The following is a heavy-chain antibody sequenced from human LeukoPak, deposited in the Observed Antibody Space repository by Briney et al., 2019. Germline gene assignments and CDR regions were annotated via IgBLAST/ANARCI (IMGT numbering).Heavy chain of an antibody. CDR3: ARMFDCSSTSCAFYFDY. CDR2: ISSSGSTI. D-gene: IGHD2-2*01. J-gene: IGHJ4*02. Sequence: TGGSLRLSCAASGFTFSDYYMSWIRQAPGKGLEWASYISSSGSTIYYADFVRGRFTISRDNAKNSLYLQMNSLRAEDTAVYYCARMFDCSSTSCAFYFDYWGQGTLVTVSS. CDR1: GFTFSDYY. V-gene: IGHV3-11*04.